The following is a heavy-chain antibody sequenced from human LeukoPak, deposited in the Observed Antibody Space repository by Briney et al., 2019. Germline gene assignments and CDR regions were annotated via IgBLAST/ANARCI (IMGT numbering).Heavy chain of an antibody. J-gene: IGHJ6*03. V-gene: IGHV1-8*01. Sequence: GVSVKVSHKPSGYTFTSYDINWVRQATGQGLEWMGWMNPNSGNTGYAQKFQGRVTMTRNTSISTAYMELSSLRSEDTAVYYCARGAPMPYCSSTSCYAANYSYYMDVWGKGSTVSVSS. CDR2: MNPNSGNT. CDR1: GYTFTSYD. D-gene: IGHD2-2*01. CDR3: ARGAPMPYCSSTSCYAANYSYYMDV.